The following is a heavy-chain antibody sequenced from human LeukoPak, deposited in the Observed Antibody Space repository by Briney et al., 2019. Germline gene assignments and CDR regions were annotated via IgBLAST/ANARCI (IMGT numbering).Heavy chain of an antibody. CDR2: MNPNSGNT. D-gene: IGHD3-3*01. CDR1: GYTFTSYD. Sequence: GASVKVSCKASGYTFTSYDINWVRQATGQGLEWMGWMNPNSGNTGYAQKFQGRVTMTRNTSISTAYMELSSLRSEDTAVYYCARSLRFSYYYYYGMDVWGQGTTVTVSS. J-gene: IGHJ6*02. V-gene: IGHV1-8*01. CDR3: ARSLRFSYYYYYGMDV.